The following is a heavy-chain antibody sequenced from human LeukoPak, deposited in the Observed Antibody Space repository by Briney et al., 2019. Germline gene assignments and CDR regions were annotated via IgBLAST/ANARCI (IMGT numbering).Heavy chain of an antibody. CDR3: FITTVRGVITHTDY. D-gene: IGHD3-10*01. CDR2: IIPIFGTA. V-gene: IGHV1-69*01. CDR1: GGTFSSYA. J-gene: IGHJ4*02. Sequence: GSSVKVSCKASGGTFSSYAISWVRQAPGQGLEWMGGIIPIFGTANYAQKFQGRVTITADESTSTAYMELSSLRSEDTAVYYCFITTVRGVITHTDYWGQGTLVTVSS.